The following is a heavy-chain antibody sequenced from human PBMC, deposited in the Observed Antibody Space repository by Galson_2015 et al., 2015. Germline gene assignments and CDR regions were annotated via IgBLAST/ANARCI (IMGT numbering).Heavy chain of an antibody. Sequence: SLRLSCAASGFTFSSYWMSWVRQAPGKGLEWVANIKQDGSEKYYVDSVKGRFTISRDNAKNSLYLQMNSLRAEDTAVYYCARVRSSSSRRAGGFDYWGQGTLVTVSS. CDR3: ARVRSSSSRRAGGFDY. CDR2: IKQDGSEK. J-gene: IGHJ4*02. V-gene: IGHV3-7*03. CDR1: GFTFSSYW. D-gene: IGHD6-6*01.